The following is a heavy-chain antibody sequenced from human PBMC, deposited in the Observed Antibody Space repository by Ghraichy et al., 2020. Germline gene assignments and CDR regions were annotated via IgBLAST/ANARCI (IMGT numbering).Heavy chain of an antibody. CDR2: ISGSGGST. CDR3: AKGTTIFGVVIDRS. V-gene: IGHV3-23*01. D-gene: IGHD3-3*01. Sequence: GGSLRLSCAASGFTFSSYAMSWVRQAPGKGLEWVSAISGSGGSTYYADSVKGRFTISRDNSKNTLYLQMNSLRAEDTAVYYCAKGTTIFGVVIDRSWGQGTLVTVSS. J-gene: IGHJ4*02. CDR1: GFTFSSYA.